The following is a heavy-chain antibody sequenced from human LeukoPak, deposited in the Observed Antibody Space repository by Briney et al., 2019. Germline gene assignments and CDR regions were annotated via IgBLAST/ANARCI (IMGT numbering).Heavy chain of an antibody. V-gene: IGHV1-2*02. CDR3: ARSEWELLNFDY. D-gene: IGHD1-26*01. CDR2: INPNSGGT. Sequence: ASVKVSCKASGYTFTDYYMHWVRQAPGQGLEWMGWINPNSGGTNYAQKFQGRVTMTRDTSISTAYMELSRLRSDDTAVYYCARSEWELLNFDYWGQGTLVTVSS. J-gene: IGHJ4*02. CDR1: GYTFTDYY.